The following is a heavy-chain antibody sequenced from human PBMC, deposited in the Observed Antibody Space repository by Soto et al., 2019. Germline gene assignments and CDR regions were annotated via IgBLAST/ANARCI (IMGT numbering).Heavy chain of an antibody. D-gene: IGHD1-20*01. V-gene: IGHV4-30-4*08. J-gene: IGHJ4*02. CDR2: IYSSGVT. CDR1: GGSIISGDFY. CDR3: ARDLLITGRPTSQPR. Sequence: PSETLSLTCTVSGGSIISGDFYWSWIRQPPGKGLEWIGFIYSSGVTSYNPSLKSRVTISIDTSKNQFYLKLSSVTAADTAVYYCARDLLITGRPTSQPRWGQGTLVTVSS.